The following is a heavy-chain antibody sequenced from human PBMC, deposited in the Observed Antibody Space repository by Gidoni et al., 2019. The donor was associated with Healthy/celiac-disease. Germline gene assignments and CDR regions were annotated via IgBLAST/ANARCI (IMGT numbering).Heavy chain of an antibody. Sequence: EVQLVETGVGLIQPGGSLRLSCAASAFTVRSNSMSCVRPAPGKGLEWVSVIYSGGSTYYADSVKGRFTISRDNSKNTLYLQMNSLRAEDTAVYYCARGGSDSSGWYEGNFDYWGQGTLVTVSS. CDR3: ARGGSDSSGWYEGNFDY. CDR2: IYSGGST. D-gene: IGHD6-19*01. V-gene: IGHV3-53*02. J-gene: IGHJ4*02. CDR1: AFTVRSNS.